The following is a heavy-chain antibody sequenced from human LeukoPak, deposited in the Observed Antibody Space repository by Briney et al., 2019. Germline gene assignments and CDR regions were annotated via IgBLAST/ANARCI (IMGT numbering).Heavy chain of an antibody. D-gene: IGHD5-18*01. J-gene: IGHJ4*02. CDR2: ISTYNYNT. Sequence: ASVKVSCKTSGYTFTSYGVSWVRQAPGQRLEWMGWISTYNYNTNYAQKFRGRVTLTKDTSTSTVYMELRSLRSDDTAIYYCARQVDTTMALPDYWGQGTLVIFSS. CDR1: GYTFTSYG. CDR3: ARQVDTTMALPDY. V-gene: IGHV1-18*01.